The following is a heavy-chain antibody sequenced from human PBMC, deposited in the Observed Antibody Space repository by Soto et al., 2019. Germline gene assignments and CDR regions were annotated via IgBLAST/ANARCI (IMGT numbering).Heavy chain of an antibody. Sequence: QGYLVQSGAEVKKPGSSVKISCKASGGIFSSNTITWVRQAAGQGLEWMGGIIHLFGTANYAEKFQGRLTNPADKSTKTEYMEWTSLRSEDTAVYYWASKAACGGACYAFDSWGQGTLVTVSS. J-gene: IGHJ4*02. CDR1: GGIFSSNT. CDR2: IIHLFGTA. CDR3: ASKAACGGACYAFDS. D-gene: IGHD2-21*02. V-gene: IGHV1-69*06.